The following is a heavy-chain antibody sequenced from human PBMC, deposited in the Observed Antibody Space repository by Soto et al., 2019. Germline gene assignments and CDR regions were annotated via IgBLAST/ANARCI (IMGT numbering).Heavy chain of an antibody. J-gene: IGHJ4*02. CDR1: GGTFSSYA. CDR2: IIPIFGTA. D-gene: IGHD3-22*01. Sequence: ASVKVSCKASGGTFSSYAISWVRQAPGQGLEWMGGIIPIFGTANYAQKFQGRVTITADESTSTAYMELSSLRSEDTAVYYCARGPYYYDSSGYTIDDYWGQGTLVTVSS. V-gene: IGHV1-69*13. CDR3: ARGPYYYDSSGYTIDDY.